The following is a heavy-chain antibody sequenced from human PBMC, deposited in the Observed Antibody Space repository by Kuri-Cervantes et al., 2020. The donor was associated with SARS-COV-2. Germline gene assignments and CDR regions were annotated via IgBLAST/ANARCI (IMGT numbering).Heavy chain of an antibody. D-gene: IGHD2-15*01. CDR2: MYFNGRT. Sequence: SETLSLTCNVSGGSIRSYFWGWIRQAPGKGLEWIGCMYFNGRTNYNPSLKRRVSMSVDTPKSQFSLNLASMSAADTAAYYCAKGARGDMDAFDIWGLGTMVTVSS. V-gene: IGHV4-59*01. CDR3: AKGARGDMDAFDI. J-gene: IGHJ3*02. CDR1: GGSIRSYF.